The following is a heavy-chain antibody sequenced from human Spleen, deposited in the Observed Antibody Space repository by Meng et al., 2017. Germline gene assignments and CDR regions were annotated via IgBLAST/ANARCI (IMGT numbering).Heavy chain of an antibody. CDR2: INTYNGNP. CDR1: GYSFTAYA. J-gene: IGHJ4*02. Sequence: QGQLVQLGSELQEPGASVKVSFKASGYSFTAYARAWVRQVPGQGLEWMGWINTYNGNPTYAQDFTGRFVFSLDTSVSTAYLQISGLKAEDTAVYYCARHRSSSWSDYWGQGTLVTVSS. CDR3: ARHRSSSWSDY. D-gene: IGHD6-13*01. V-gene: IGHV7-4-1*02.